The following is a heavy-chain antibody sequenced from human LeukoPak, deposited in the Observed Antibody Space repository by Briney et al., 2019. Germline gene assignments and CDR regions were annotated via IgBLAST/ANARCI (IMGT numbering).Heavy chain of an antibody. D-gene: IGHD2/OR15-2a*01. CDR2: ISYDGSNK. J-gene: IGHJ4*02. V-gene: IGHV3-30-3*01. Sequence: GGSLRLSCAASGFTFSSYAMHWVRQAPGKGLEWVAVISYDGSNKYYADSVKGRFTISRDNSKNTLYLQMNSLRAEDTAVYYCASALYVLDYWGQGILVTVSS. CDR1: GFTFSSYA. CDR3: ASALYVLDY.